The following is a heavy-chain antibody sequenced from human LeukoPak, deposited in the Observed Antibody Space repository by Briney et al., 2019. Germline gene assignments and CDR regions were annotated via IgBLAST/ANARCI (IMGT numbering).Heavy chain of an antibody. CDR1: GYTFTSYG. D-gene: IGHD6-13*01. J-gene: IGHJ4*02. V-gene: IGHV1-46*01. CDR2: INPSGGST. Sequence: ASVKVSCKASGYTFTSYGISWVRQAPGQGLEWMGIINPSGGSTSYAQKFQDRVTMTRDTSTGTVYMELSSLTSEDTAVYYCARERDIAAAGTWGFDYWGQGTLVTVSS. CDR3: ARERDIAAAGTWGFDY.